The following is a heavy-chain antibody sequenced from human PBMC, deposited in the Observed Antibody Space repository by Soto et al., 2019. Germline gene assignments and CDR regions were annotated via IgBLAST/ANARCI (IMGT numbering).Heavy chain of an antibody. Sequence: KPSETLSLTCSVYGGSSRAYHWSWIRQSPGEGLEWIGEFSYSGSLNYNPSLKRRVAVSLGTSTDHFSLTMTSVTAADTGVYFCAGGPRYWSFALWGRGTLVTVSS. CDR1: GGSSRAYH. V-gene: IGHV4-34*01. CDR2: FSYSGSL. D-gene: IGHD1-20*01. J-gene: IGHJ2*01. CDR3: AGGPRYWSFAL.